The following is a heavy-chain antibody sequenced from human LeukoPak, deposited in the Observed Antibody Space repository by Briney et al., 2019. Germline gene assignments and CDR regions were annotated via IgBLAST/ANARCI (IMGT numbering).Heavy chain of an antibody. CDR2: INPSGGST. V-gene: IGHV1-46*01. D-gene: IGHD3-22*01. CDR3: ARAVPASDYYDSSGYFGY. J-gene: IGHJ4*02. CDR1: GYTFTSYY. Sequence: GASVKVSCKASGYTFTSYYMHWVRQAPGQGLEWMGIINPSGGSTSYAQKFQGRVTMTRDTSTSTVYMELSSLGSEDTAVYYCARAVPASDYYDSSGYFGYWGQGTLVTVS.